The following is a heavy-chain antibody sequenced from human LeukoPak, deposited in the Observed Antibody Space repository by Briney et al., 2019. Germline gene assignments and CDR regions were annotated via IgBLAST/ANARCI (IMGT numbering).Heavy chain of an antibody. Sequence: ASVKVSCKASGGTFSSYAINWVRQAPGQGLEWMGGIIPIFGTANYAQKFQGRVTITADESTSTAYMELSSLRSEDTAVYYCARGFDNDEEWYFQHWGQGTLVTVSS. D-gene: IGHD3-9*01. CDR1: GGTFSSYA. V-gene: IGHV1-69*13. CDR2: IIPIFGTA. J-gene: IGHJ1*01. CDR3: ARGFDNDEEWYFQH.